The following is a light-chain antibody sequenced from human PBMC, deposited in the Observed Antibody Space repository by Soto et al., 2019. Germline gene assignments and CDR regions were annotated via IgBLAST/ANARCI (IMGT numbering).Light chain of an antibody. J-gene: IGKJ1*01. CDR2: SAS. Sequence: AIQMTQSPASVSASPGDRVTITCRASQSVSGYLAWYQQKPGGAPKLLIYSASTFQSGVPSRFSGSGFGTDFTLAISGLQSEDFATYYCHQYYSFPPWSFGQGTKVDIK. V-gene: IGKV1-8*01. CDR1: QSVSGY. CDR3: HQYYSFPPWS.